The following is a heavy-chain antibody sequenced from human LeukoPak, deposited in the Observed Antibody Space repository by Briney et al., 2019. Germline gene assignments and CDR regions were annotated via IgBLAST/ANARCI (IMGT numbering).Heavy chain of an antibody. D-gene: IGHD3-22*01. CDR1: GFTFSSYA. J-gene: IGHJ4*02. CDR2: ISAGGGST. V-gene: IGHV3-23*01. CDR3: AKFFDNGGYYYFDY. Sequence: GGSMRLSCAASGFTFSSYAVSWVRQAQGGGLEWVSGISAGGGSTYYADSGKGRFTNSRDNSKRTLYLRMNSLRAEDTAVYYCAKFFDNGGYYYFDYWRRGTLATVSP.